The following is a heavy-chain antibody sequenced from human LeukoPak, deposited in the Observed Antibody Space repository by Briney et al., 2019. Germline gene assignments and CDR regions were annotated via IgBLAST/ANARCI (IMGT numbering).Heavy chain of an antibody. CDR1: GYTFTSYG. J-gene: IGHJ2*01. D-gene: IGHD3-22*01. Sequence: GASVKVSCKASGYTFTSYGISWVRQAPGQGLEWRGWISAYNGNTIYAQKLQGRVTMTSDTSTSTAYMELRSLRSDGTAVYYCARDSRDYYDSSGPGLWYFDLWGRGTLVTVSS. V-gene: IGHV1-18*01. CDR2: ISAYNGNT. CDR3: ARDSRDYYDSSGPGLWYFDL.